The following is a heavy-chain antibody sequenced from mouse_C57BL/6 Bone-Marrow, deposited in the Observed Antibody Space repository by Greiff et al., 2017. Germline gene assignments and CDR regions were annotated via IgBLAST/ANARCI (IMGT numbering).Heavy chain of an antibody. V-gene: IGHV1-82*01. CDR1: GYAFSSSW. D-gene: IGHD3-3*01. CDR3: AKGPFDY. J-gene: IGHJ2*01. Sequence: VQLQQSGPELVKPGASVKISCKASGYAFSSSWMNWVKRRPGKGLEWIGRIYPGDGDTNYNGKFKGKATLTADKSSSTAYMQRSSLTSEDSAVYFCAKGPFDYWGQGTTLTVSS. CDR2: IYPGDGDT.